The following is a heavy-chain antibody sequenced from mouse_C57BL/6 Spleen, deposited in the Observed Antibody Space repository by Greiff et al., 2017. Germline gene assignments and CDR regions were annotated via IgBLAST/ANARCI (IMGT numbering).Heavy chain of an antibody. CDR1: GYSFTGYY. V-gene: IGHV1-42*01. D-gene: IGHD2-4*01. J-gene: IGHJ2*01. CDR3: ARDDYDEGYYFDY. CDR2: INPSTGGT. Sequence: EVKLQQSGPELVKPGASVKISCKASGYSFTGYYMNWVKQSPEKSLEWIGEINPSTGGTTYNQKFKAKATLTVDKSSSTAYMQLKSLTSEDSAVYYCARDDYDEGYYFDYWGQGTTLTVSS.